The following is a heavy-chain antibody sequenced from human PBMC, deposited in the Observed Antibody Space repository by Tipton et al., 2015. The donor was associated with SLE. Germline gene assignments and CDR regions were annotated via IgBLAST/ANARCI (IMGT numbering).Heavy chain of an antibody. CDR2: IHHNGNT. D-gene: IGHD1-26*01. V-gene: IGHV4-38-2*01. Sequence: TLSLTCVVYGYSISSGYYWGWIRQPPGKGLEWIGSIHHNGNTYYNPSLKSRVTISVDTSKNQFSLNLRSVTAADMAVYYCARLREGYYYGLDVWGQGTTVTVSS. CDR3: ARLREGYYYGLDV. CDR1: GYSISSGYY. J-gene: IGHJ6*02.